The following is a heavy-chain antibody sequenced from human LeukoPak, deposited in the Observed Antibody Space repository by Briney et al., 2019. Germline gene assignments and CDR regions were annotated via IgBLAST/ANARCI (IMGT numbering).Heavy chain of an antibody. Sequence: KPSETLSLTCTVSGGSTNSYYWGWIRQSPAKGLEWIGYIYYSGRTNYNPSLKSRVIISIDTSKNQFSLKLSSVTAADTAVYYCARDPYGGNSFDYWGRGALVTVSS. CDR2: IYYSGRT. CDR1: GGSTNSYY. D-gene: IGHD4-23*01. CDR3: ARDPYGGNSFDY. J-gene: IGHJ4*02. V-gene: IGHV4-59*01.